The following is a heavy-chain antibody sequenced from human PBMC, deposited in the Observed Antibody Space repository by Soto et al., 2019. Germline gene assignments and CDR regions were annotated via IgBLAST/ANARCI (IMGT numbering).Heavy chain of an antibody. J-gene: IGHJ6*02. V-gene: IGHV4-59*01. CDR1: VGSISSYY. Sequence: PSETLSLTCTVSVGSISSYYWSWIRQPPGKGLEWIGYIYYSGSTNYNPSLKSRVTISVDTSKNQFSLKLSSVTAADTAVYYCARGATYYYGSGSYWVWGQGTTVTVSS. D-gene: IGHD3-10*01. CDR3: ARGATYYYGSGSYWV. CDR2: IYYSGST.